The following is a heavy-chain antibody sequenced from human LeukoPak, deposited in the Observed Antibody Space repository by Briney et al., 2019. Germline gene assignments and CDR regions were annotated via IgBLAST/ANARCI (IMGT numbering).Heavy chain of an antibody. J-gene: IGHJ6*02. V-gene: IGHV4-30-2*01. D-gene: IGHD2-8*01. CDR2: IYHSGST. CDR1: GVSISSGGYS. Sequence: SETLSLTCAVSGVSISSGGYSWSWIRQPPGKGLEWIGYIYHSGSTYYNPSLKSRVTISVDRSKNQFSLKLSSVTAADTAVYYCASGVHYYYYGMDVWGQGTTVTVSS. CDR3: ASGVHYYYYGMDV.